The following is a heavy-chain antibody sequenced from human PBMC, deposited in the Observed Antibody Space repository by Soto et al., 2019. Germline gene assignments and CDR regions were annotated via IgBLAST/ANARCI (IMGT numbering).Heavy chain of an antibody. CDR2: ITPFNGDV. CDR3: ASGGAGSGPFTWELPDH. CDR1: GNTFTYRY. V-gene: IGHV1-45*02. Sequence: QMQLVQSGAEVKKPGSSVTVSCKALGNTFTYRYLHWVRQAPGQALEWMGWITPFNGDVHYAQKFQARVTITRARSIHTASMRMSSLRSEDTAMYYCASGGAGSGPFTWELPDHWGQGTLVTVSS. D-gene: IGHD1-26*01. J-gene: IGHJ4*02.